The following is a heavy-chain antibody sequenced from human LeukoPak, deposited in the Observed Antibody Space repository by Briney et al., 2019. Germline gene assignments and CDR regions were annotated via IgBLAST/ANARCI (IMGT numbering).Heavy chain of an antibody. CDR1: GFTLSRYG. CDR2: IWNDGRNK. D-gene: IGHD3-3*01. V-gene: IGHV3-33*06. Sequence: PGRSLRLSCAASGFTLSRYGMHWVRQAPGKGLEWVAVIWNDGRNKYYVDSVKGRFTISRDNSKNTLYLQMNSLRAEDTAVYYCAKDRTGPPNDFWSGSMRVFDYWGQGTLVTVSS. CDR3: AKDRTGPPNDFWSGSMRVFDY. J-gene: IGHJ4*02.